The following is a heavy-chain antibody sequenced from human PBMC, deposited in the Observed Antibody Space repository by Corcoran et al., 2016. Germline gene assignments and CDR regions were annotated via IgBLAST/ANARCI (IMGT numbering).Heavy chain of an antibody. CDR2: IYTGGST. CDR3: ATSAATTYHYYYGMDV. J-gene: IGHJ6*02. Sequence: EVQLVESGGGLIQPGGSLRLSCAASGFIVSSNYMTWVRQAPGKGLGWVSVIYTGGSTYYADPVKGRFTIARDNSKNPLYLQMNSLRAEDTAAYYWATSAATTYHYYYGMDVWGQGTTVTVSS. CDR1: GFIVSSNY. V-gene: IGHV3-53*01. D-gene: IGHD1-26*01.